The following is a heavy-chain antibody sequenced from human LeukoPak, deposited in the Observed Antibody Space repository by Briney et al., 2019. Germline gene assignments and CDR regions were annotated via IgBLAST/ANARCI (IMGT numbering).Heavy chain of an antibody. J-gene: IGHJ4*02. CDR3: ARETPHCGGDCYTFDY. V-gene: IGHV4-38-2*02. Sequence: SETLSLTCIVSGYSISTGYYWGWIRQPPGKGLEWIGSLYHSGSTYFNPSLKSRVTISVDTSKNQFSLKLSSVTAADTAVYYCARETPHCGGDCYTFDYWGQGTLVTVSS. CDR2: LYHSGST. D-gene: IGHD2-21*02. CDR1: GYSISTGYY.